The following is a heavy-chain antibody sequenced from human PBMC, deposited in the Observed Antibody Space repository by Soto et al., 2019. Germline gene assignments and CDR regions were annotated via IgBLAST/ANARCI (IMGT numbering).Heavy chain of an antibody. CDR2: INPNSGGT. J-gene: IGHJ6*02. V-gene: IGHV1-2*02. CDR1: GYTFTGCY. Sequence: ASVKVSCKASGYTFTGCYMHWVRQAPGQGLEWMGWINPNSGGTNYAQKFQGRVTMTRDTSISTAYMELSRLRSDDTAVYYCARSQPGSSSWYYYGMDVWGQGTTVTVSS. D-gene: IGHD6-13*01. CDR3: ARSQPGSSSWYYYGMDV.